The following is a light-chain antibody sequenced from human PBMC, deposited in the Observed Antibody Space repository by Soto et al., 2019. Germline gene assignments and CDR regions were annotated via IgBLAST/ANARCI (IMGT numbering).Light chain of an antibody. CDR3: ISFTRSSTFV. CDR1: SSDVGGYNY. Sequence: QSALTQPASVSGSPGQSITISCTGTSSDVGGYNYVSWYQQHPDKAPKLMIYEVTNRPSGVSYRFSGSKSGNTASLTISGLQAEDEADYYCISFTRSSTFVFGTGTKV. J-gene: IGLJ1*01. V-gene: IGLV2-14*01. CDR2: EVT.